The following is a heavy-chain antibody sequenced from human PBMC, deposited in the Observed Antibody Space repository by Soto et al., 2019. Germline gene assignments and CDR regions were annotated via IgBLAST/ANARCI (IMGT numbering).Heavy chain of an antibody. J-gene: IGHJ4*02. Sequence: QVQLQESGPGLVKPSQTLSLTCTVSGGSISSGGYYWSWIRQHPGKGLEWIGYIYYSGSTYYNPSLKRRVTISVDTSKNQFSLKLSSVTAADTAVYYCARWRYYDFWSGSTRDFDYWGQGTLVTVSS. D-gene: IGHD3-3*01. CDR2: IYYSGST. CDR3: ARWRYYDFWSGSTRDFDY. CDR1: GGSISSGGYY. V-gene: IGHV4-31*03.